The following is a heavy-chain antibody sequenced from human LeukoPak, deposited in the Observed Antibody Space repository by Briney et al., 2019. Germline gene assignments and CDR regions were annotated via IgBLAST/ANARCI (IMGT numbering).Heavy chain of an antibody. CDR3: AKQLGYCSDGSCYFPY. V-gene: IGHV3-23*01. CDR1: GFTFSSYW. CDR2: ISNNGGYT. J-gene: IGHJ4*02. D-gene: IGHD2-15*01. Sequence: GGSLRLSCAASGFTFSSYWMSWVRQALGKGLEWVSAISNNGGYTYYADSVQGRFTISRDNSKSTLCLQMNSLRAEDTAVYYCAKQLGYCSDGSCYFPYWGQGTLVTVSS.